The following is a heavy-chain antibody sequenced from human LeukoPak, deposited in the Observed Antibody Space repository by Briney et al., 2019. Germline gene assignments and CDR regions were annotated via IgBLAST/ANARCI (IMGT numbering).Heavy chain of an antibody. D-gene: IGHD2-21*02. CDR2: VKRKTDGGTI. V-gene: IGHV3-15*01. Sequence: GGSLRLSCAASGFTFTNAWMSWVRQAPGKGLEWVGRVKRKTDGGTIDYAAPVKGRFTISRDDSKNTLNLQMNSLKTEDTGVYYCATTRRGDSIEFWGQGILVTVSS. CDR3: ATTRRGDSIEF. CDR1: GFTFTNAW. J-gene: IGHJ4*02.